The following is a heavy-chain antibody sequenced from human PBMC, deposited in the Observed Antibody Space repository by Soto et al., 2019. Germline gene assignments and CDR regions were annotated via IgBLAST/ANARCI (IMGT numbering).Heavy chain of an antibody. CDR2: ISHGGNT. Sequence: SETLSLTCAVSGGAINNGGYSWSWLRQPPGKGLEWIGYISHGGNTYYNPSLRSRVIMSIDKSKNHFSLGLKSVTAADTATYYCARTSYDILTGRLDAFDIWGQGTMVTVSS. CDR1: GGAINNGGYS. J-gene: IGHJ3*02. D-gene: IGHD3-9*01. CDR3: ARTSYDILTGRLDAFDI. V-gene: IGHV4-30-2*01.